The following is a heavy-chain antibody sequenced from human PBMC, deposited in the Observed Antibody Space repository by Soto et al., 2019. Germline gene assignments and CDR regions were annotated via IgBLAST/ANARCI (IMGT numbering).Heavy chain of an antibody. CDR1: GFSLSTSGVG. D-gene: IGHD2-15*01. CDR3: AHRVGVSTFEVIFDY. J-gene: IGHJ4*02. Sequence: GSGPTLVNPTQTLTLTCTFSGFSLSTSGVGVGWIRQPPGKALEWLALIYWNDDKRYSPSLKSRLTITKDTSKNQVVLTMINMDPVDTATYYCAHRVGVSTFEVIFDYWGQGTPVTVSS. CDR2: IYWNDDK. V-gene: IGHV2-5*01.